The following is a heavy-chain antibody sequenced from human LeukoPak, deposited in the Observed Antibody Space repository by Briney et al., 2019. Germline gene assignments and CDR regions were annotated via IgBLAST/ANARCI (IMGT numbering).Heavy chain of an antibody. Sequence: ASVKVSCKASGYTFTGYYMHWVRQAPGQGLEWMGWNNPNSGGTNYAQKFQGRVTMTRDTSISTAYMELSRLRSDDTAVYYCARVSGSSGSIDYWGQGTLVTVSS. CDR2: NNPNSGGT. D-gene: IGHD6-19*01. CDR1: GYTFTGYY. CDR3: ARVSGSSGSIDY. V-gene: IGHV1-2*02. J-gene: IGHJ4*02.